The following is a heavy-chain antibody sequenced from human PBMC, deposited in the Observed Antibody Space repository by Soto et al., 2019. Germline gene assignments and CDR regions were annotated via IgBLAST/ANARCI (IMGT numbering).Heavy chain of an antibody. Sequence: ASVKVSCKASGYTFTSYDINWVRQATGQGLEWMGWMNPNSGNTGYAQKFQGRVTMTRNTSISTAYMELSSLRSEDTAVYYCARRAEYIWFGVSPSDYYYYYYMDVSGKATTVTVSS. J-gene: IGHJ6*03. CDR3: ARRAEYIWFGVSPSDYYYYYYMDV. D-gene: IGHD3-10*01. CDR2: MNPNSGNT. CDR1: GYTFTSYD. V-gene: IGHV1-8*01.